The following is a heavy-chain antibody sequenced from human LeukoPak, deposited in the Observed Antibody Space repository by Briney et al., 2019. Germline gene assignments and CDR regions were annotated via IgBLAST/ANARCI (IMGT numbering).Heavy chain of an antibody. J-gene: IGHJ4*02. CDR3: ARDRDIVVVVAATIDY. Sequence: GGSLRLSCAASGFTFSSYAMHWVRQAPGKGLEWVAVISYDGSNKYYADSVKGRFTISRDNSKNTLYLQMNSLRAEDTAVCYCARDRDIVVVVAATIDYWGQGTLVTVSS. CDR2: ISYDGSNK. CDR1: GFTFSSYA. D-gene: IGHD2-15*01. V-gene: IGHV3-30-3*01.